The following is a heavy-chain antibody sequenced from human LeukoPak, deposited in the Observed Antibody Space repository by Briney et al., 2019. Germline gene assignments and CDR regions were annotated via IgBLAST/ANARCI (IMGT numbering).Heavy chain of an antibody. CDR2: IYPGDSDT. Sequence: GASLQISCKGSGYSFTSYWIGWVRQMPGKGLEWMGIIYPGDSDTRYSPSFQGQVTISADKSISTAYLQWSSLKASDTAMYYCARHSNDGDSGYDFGYWGQGTLVTVSS. CDR3: ARHSNDGDSGYDFGY. V-gene: IGHV5-51*01. J-gene: IGHJ4*02. CDR1: GYSFTSYW. D-gene: IGHD5-12*01.